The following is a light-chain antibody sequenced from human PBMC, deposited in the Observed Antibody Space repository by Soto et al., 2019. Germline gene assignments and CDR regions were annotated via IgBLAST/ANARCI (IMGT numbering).Light chain of an antibody. CDR3: QQYYSTPRT. J-gene: IGKJ1*01. CDR1: QTVLYSSNNKNH. Sequence: DIVMTQSPDSLSVSLGERATINCKSSQTVLYSSNNKNHLAWYQQRPGQPPKLLFSWASTRESGVPDRFSASGSGTDFTLSIGSLQAEDVVVYYCQQYYSTPRTFGQGTKVEIK. CDR2: WAS. V-gene: IGKV4-1*01.